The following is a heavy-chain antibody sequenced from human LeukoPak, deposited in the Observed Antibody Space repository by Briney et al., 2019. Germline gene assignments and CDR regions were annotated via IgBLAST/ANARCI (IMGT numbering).Heavy chain of an antibody. V-gene: IGHV4-39*07. D-gene: IGHD3-9*01. CDR1: GASISSGSNY. CDR3: ARVTRYFDWLYQLDV. J-gene: IGHJ6*04. Sequence: QPSETLSLTCSVSGASISSGSNYWGWIRQPPGKTLEWIGSIYSSGSTYYNPSLKSRVIIIIDTPKNHFSLTLSSVTAAGTAVYYCARVTRYFDWLYQLDVWGKGTTVTVSS. CDR2: IYSSGST.